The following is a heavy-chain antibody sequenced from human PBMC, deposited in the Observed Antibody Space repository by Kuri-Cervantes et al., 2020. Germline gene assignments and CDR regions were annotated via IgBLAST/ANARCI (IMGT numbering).Heavy chain of an antibody. Sequence: GGSLRLSCAASGFTFSNYWMSWVRQAPGKGLEWVANIKQDGSEKYYVDSVKGRFTVSRDNAKNSLYLQMNSLSAGDTAVYYCARDRDEYTTWHARGYNYYMDVWGQGTTVTVSS. CDR3: ARDRDEYTTWHARGYNYYMDV. V-gene: IGHV3-7*01. J-gene: IGHJ6*03. D-gene: IGHD6-6*01. CDR2: IKQDGSEK. CDR1: GFTFSNYW.